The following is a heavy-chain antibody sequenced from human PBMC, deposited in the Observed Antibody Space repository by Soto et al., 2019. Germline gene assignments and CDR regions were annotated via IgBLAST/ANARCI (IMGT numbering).Heavy chain of an antibody. D-gene: IGHD5-18*01. CDR2: INSAGSST. J-gene: IGHJ4*02. V-gene: IGHV3-74*01. CDR3: ARGSGNSYGSFDS. Sequence: EVQLVESGGGLVQPGGSVRLSCAASGFTLSSYWMHWVRQARGKGLVWVSRINSAGSSTNYAESVKGRFTISRDNAKNTLYLQMISLRAEDTAVYYCARGSGNSYGSFDSWGQGTLVTVSS. CDR1: GFTLSSYW.